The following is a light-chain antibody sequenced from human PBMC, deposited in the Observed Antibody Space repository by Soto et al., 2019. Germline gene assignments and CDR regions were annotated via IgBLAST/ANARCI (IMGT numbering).Light chain of an antibody. CDR1: SSDVGNYNL. CDR2: EGN. J-gene: IGLJ1*01. CDR3: CSYAGSNTYV. Sequence: QSVLTQPASLSGSPGQSITISCTGTSSDVGNYNLVSWYQQHPGKAPKLMIYEGNKRPSGISNRFSGSKSGNTASLTISGLQAEDEGDYYCCSYAGSNTYVFGIGTKVTVL. V-gene: IGLV2-23*01.